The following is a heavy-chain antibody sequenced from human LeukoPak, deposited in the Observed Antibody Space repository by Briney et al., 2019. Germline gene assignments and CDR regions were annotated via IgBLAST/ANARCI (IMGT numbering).Heavy chain of an antibody. V-gene: IGHV4-31*03. CDR3: ARGGWSRGWFDP. J-gene: IGHJ5*02. CDR1: GGSISSGGYY. CDR2: IYYSGST. Sequence: SQTLSLTCTVSGGSISSGGYYWSWIRQHPGKGLEWIGYIYYSGSTYYNPSLKSRVTISVDTSKNQFSLKLSSVTAADTAVYYCARGGWSRGWFDPWGQGTLVTVSS. D-gene: IGHD6-19*01.